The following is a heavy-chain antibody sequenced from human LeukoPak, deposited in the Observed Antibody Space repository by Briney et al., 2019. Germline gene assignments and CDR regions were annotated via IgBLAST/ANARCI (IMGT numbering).Heavy chain of an antibody. V-gene: IGHV4-59*01. CDR3: ARSLGIAASRLDY. Sequence: SETLSLTCTVSGDSITTYFWSWIRQPPGKGLEWIGFVYYSGSTNYNPSLKSRVTMSVDTSKNQFSLKLSSVTAADTAVYYCARSLGIAASRLDYWGQGTLVAVSS. J-gene: IGHJ4*02. D-gene: IGHD2-15*01. CDR1: GDSITTYF. CDR2: VYYSGST.